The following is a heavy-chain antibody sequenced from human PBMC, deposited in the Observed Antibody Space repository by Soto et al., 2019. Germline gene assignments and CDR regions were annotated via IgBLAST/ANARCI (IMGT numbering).Heavy chain of an antibody. CDR2: IYYSGST. V-gene: IGHV4-59*08. Sequence: SETLSLTCTVPGGSISSYYWSWIRQPPGKGLEWIGYIYYSGSTNYNPSLKSRVTISVDTSKNQFSLKLSSVTAADTAVYYCARLEVGSNYYYYYMDVWGKGTTVTVSS. CDR1: GGSISSYY. D-gene: IGHD1-26*01. CDR3: ARLEVGSNYYYYYMDV. J-gene: IGHJ6*03.